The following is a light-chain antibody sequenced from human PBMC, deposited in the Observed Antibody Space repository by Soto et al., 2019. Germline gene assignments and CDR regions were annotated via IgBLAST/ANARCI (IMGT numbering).Light chain of an antibody. CDR1: SSNIGGKS. V-gene: IGLV1-51*01. CDR3: ASWDTSGSAYV. J-gene: IGLJ1*01. CDR2: DDN. Sequence: QSVLTQPPSVSAAPGQKVTIYCSGSSSNIGGKSVSWYQQRPGTSPKLLIYDDNKRPSGIPDRFSGSNSGTSATLGITGFQTGDEADYYCASWDTSGSAYVFGTGTQGPLL.